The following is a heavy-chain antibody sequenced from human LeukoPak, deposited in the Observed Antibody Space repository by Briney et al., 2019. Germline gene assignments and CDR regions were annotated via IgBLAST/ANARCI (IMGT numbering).Heavy chain of an antibody. V-gene: IGHV1-2*04. CDR1: GYTFTGYY. J-gene: IGHJ6*02. D-gene: IGHD4-17*01. CDR2: INPNSGGT. CDR3: ARGGADYGDYVGMDV. Sequence: GASVKVSCKASGYTFTGYYMHWVRQAPGQGLEWMGWINPNSGGTNYAQKFQGWVTMTRDTSISTAYMELSRLRSDDTAVYYCARGGADYGDYVGMDVWGQGTTVTVSS.